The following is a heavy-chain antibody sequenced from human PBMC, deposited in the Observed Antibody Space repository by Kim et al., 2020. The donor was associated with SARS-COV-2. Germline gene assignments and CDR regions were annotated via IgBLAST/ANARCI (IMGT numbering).Heavy chain of an antibody. CDR2: ISSSSSTI. CDR3: AREHYYNSSGYSRHFGY. V-gene: IGHV3-48*04. D-gene: IGHD3-22*01. CDR1: GFTFSSYS. Sequence: GGSLRLSCAASGFTFSSYSMNWVRQAPGKGLEWVSYISSSSSTIYYADSVKGRFTISRDNAKNSLYLQMNSLRAEDTAVYYCAREHYYNSSGYSRHFGYWGQGTLVTVSS. J-gene: IGHJ4*02.